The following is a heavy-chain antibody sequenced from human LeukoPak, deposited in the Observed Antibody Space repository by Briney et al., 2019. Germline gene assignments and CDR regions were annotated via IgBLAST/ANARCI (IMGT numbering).Heavy chain of an antibody. CDR1: GGSISPYY. J-gene: IGHJ6*02. V-gene: IGHV4-59*08. CDR3: ARHSYNYYGLDV. Sequence: SETLPLTCTVSGGSISPYYWSWIRQPPGKGLEWIGYIYYSGTTNYNPSLKSRVTMSVDTSNNHLSLRLTSVTAADTVLYYCARHSYNYYGLDVWGQGTTITVSS. CDR2: IYYSGTT.